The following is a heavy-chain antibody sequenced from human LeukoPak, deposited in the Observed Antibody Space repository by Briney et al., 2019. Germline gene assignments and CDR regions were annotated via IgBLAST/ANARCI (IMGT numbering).Heavy chain of an antibody. CDR3: ARGVVDTAMDYYYYYMDV. D-gene: IGHD5-18*01. V-gene: IGHV1-2*02. CDR2: INPNSGGT. J-gene: IGHJ6*03. Sequence: GASVKVSCKASGYTFTGYYMHWVRQAPGQGLEWMGWINPNSGGTNYAQKFQGRVTMTRDTSISTAYMELSRLRSDDTAVYYCARGVVDTAMDYYYYYMDVWGKGTTVTVSS. CDR1: GYTFTGYY.